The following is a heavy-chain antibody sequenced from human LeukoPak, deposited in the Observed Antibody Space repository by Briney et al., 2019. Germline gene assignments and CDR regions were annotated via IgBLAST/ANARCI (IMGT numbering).Heavy chain of an antibody. D-gene: IGHD2-15*01. CDR1: GDSISSYY. V-gene: IGHV4-4*07. Sequence: PSETLSLTCTVSGDSISSYYWSWIRQPAGKGLEWIGRIYTSGSTTYNPSLKSRVTMSVDTSKNQFSLKLSSVPAADTAVYYCARGLGYCSGGSCLAFDYWGQGTLVTVSS. CDR2: IYTSGST. CDR3: ARGLGYCSGGSCLAFDY. J-gene: IGHJ4*02.